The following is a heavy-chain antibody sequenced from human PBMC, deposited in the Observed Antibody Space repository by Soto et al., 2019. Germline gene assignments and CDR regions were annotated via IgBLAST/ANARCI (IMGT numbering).Heavy chain of an antibody. CDR3: ARPSRDGYDAFDI. J-gene: IGHJ3*02. D-gene: IGHD5-12*01. Sequence: SETLSLTSSVSGGSISSSNWLIWFRQPPGKGLEWIGEIYHSGSTNYNPSLKSRVTISVDKSKNQFSLKLSSVTAADTAVYYCARPSRDGYDAFDIWGQGTMVTVSS. V-gene: IGHV4-4*02. CDR1: GGSISSSNW. CDR2: IYHSGST.